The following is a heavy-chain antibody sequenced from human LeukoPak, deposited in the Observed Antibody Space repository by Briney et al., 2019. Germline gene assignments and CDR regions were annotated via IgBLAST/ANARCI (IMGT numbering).Heavy chain of an antibody. CDR1: GYTFTGYY. CDR2: INPNSGGT. Sequence: ASVKVSCQASGYTFTGYYMHWVRQAAGQGLEWMGWINPNSGGTNYAQKFQGRVTMTRDTSISTAYMELSRLRSDDTAVYYCARSDYYGSGSYGFDPWGQGTLVTVSS. D-gene: IGHD3-10*01. CDR3: ARSDYYGSGSYGFDP. J-gene: IGHJ5*02. V-gene: IGHV1-2*02.